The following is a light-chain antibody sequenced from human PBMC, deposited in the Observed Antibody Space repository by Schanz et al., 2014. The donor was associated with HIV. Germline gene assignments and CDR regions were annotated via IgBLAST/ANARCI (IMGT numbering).Light chain of an antibody. CDR3: QQYYSTPLYT. CDR2: GAS. J-gene: IGKJ2*01. CDR1: QSVSSSY. V-gene: IGKV3-20*01. Sequence: EIVLTQSPGTLSLSPGERATLSCRASQSVSSSYFAWYQQKPGQAPRLLIYGASSRATGIPARLSGSGSGTDFTLTINSLQAEDVAVYYCQQYYSTPLYTFGQGTKLEIK.